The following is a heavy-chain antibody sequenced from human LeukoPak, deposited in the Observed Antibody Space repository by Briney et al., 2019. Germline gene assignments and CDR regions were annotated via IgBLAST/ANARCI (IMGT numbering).Heavy chain of an antibody. CDR3: ARTIVGALYDAFDI. D-gene: IGHD1-26*01. V-gene: IGHV1-2*02. CDR2: INPNSGGT. Sequence: ASVKVSCKASGYTFTGYYMHRVRQAPGQGLEWMGWINPNSGGTNYAQKFQGRVTMTRDTSISTAYMELSRLRSDDTAVYYCARTIVGALYDAFDIWGQGTMVTVSS. J-gene: IGHJ3*02. CDR1: GYTFTGYY.